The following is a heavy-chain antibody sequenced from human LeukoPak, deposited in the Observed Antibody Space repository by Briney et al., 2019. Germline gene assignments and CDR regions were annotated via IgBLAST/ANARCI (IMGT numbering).Heavy chain of an antibody. J-gene: IGHJ3*02. D-gene: IGHD3-10*01. Sequence: TGGSLRLSCAASGFIVSVFDMHWVRQVPGKGLEWVSGIGTAGDTHYPDSVKGRFRISRDNAKNSFYLQMNSLRVGDTGVYYCARAGTWFSHAYDIWGQGTTVTVSS. CDR3: ARAGTWFSHAYDI. V-gene: IGHV3-13*01. CDR1: GFIVSVFD. CDR2: IGTAGDT.